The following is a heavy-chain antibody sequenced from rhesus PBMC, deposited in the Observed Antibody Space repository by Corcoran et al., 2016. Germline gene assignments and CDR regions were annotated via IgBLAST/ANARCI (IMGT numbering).Heavy chain of an antibody. CDR2: VYGGGSST. J-gene: IGHJ4*01. Sequence: QLQLQESGPGLVKPSETLSVTCAVSGGSISSSYWSWIRQAPGKGLEWIGFVYGGGSSTNCHPHLKSRVTLSVDTSKNQLSLKRSSVTAADTAVYYCAGSGSPYYFDYWGQGVLVTVSS. CDR3: AGSGSPYYFDY. D-gene: IGHD1-44*02. CDR1: GGSISSSY. V-gene: IGHV4-169*02.